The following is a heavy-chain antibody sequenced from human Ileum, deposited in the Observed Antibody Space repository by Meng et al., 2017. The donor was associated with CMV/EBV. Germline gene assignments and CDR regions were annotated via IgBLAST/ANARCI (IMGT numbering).Heavy chain of an antibody. J-gene: IGHJ4*02. V-gene: IGHV3-74*01. CDR3: AILRGSGTLIDY. CDR2: INGDGRGI. CDR1: GFTFATYW. D-gene: IGHD1-1*01. Sequence: SCAASGFTFATYWIHWVRQAPGKGLVWVSQINGDGRGIIYADSVKGRFTISRDNAKNTLYLQMSSLRPDDTAVYYCAILRGSGTLIDYWGQGTLVTVSS.